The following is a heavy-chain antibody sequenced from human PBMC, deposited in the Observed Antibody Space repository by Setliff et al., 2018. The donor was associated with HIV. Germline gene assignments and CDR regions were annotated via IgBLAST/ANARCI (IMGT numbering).Heavy chain of an antibody. J-gene: IGHJ4*02. V-gene: IGHV3-21*01. D-gene: IGHD6-19*01. CDR2: ISPSGSYI. CDR1: GFIFSTYS. Sequence: GGSLRLSCAASGFIFSTYSMNWVRQAPGKGLEWVSSISPSGSYIYYADSMKGRFTISRDNSKNTLFLQLNTLRPEDTAVYLCAKDRGSSYSSGSDCWGQGTLVTVSS. CDR3: AKDRGSSYSSGSDC.